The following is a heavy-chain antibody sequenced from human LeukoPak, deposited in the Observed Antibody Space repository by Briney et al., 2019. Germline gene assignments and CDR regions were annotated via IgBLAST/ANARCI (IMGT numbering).Heavy chain of an antibody. CDR1: GGTFNNFA. J-gene: IGHJ4*02. CDR2: IIPILNIP. D-gene: IGHD6-13*01. Sequence: ASVKVSCKASGGTFNNFAISWVRQAPGQGLEWIGRIIPILNIPTYAQRFQGRVTITADTSTTTAYMEISSLGSEDTAIYYCPRDLRIAPAPFDSWGQGTQVTVSS. V-gene: IGHV1-69*04. CDR3: PRDLRIAPAPFDS.